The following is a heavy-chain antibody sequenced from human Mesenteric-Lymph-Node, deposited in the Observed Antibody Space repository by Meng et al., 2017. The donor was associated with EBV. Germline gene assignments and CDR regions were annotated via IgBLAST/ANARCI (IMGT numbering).Heavy chain of an antibody. D-gene: IGHD3-16*01. J-gene: IGHJ5*02. CDR1: GGSFSDYY. Sequence: QVQLQQWGAGLLKPSATLSLTCAVYGGSFSDYYWTWIRQPPGKGLEWIGEVNHAGTTIYNPSVESRVTISVDTSKNQFSLKLTSVTAADTAVYFCAALGSFASSIDPWGQGTLVTVSS. V-gene: IGHV4-34*01. CDR3: AALGSFASSIDP. CDR2: VNHAGTT.